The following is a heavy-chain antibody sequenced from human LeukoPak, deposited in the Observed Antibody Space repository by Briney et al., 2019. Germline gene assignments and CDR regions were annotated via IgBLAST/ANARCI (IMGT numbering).Heavy chain of an antibody. CDR2: TYYRSKWYS. J-gene: IGHJ3*02. V-gene: IGHV6-1*01. Sequence: SQTLSLTCAISGDSVSSNTAAWHWIRQSPSRGLEWLGRTYYRSKWYSDYAVSVKSRITITPDTSKNQFSLQLNSVTPEDTAVYYCAKGWGFNIWGQGTMVTVSS. CDR3: AKGWGFNI. D-gene: IGHD3-16*01. CDR1: GDSVSSNTAA.